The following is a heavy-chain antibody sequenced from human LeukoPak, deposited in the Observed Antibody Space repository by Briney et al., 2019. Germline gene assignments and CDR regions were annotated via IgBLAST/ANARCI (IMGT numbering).Heavy chain of an antibody. J-gene: IGHJ6*03. CDR2: IYSGGNI. V-gene: IGHV3-53*01. Sequence: GGSLRLSCAASGFTVSSNYMSWVRQAPGKGLECVSFIYSGGNIYYADSVKGRFTISRDKSKNTLFLQMNSLRAEDSAVYYCARSQFGQQLVNYYMDVWGKGTTVTVSS. CDR1: GFTVSSNY. D-gene: IGHD6-13*01. CDR3: ARSQFGQQLVNYYMDV.